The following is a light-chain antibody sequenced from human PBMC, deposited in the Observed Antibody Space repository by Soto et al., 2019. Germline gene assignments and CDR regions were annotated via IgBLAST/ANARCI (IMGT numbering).Light chain of an antibody. CDR2: DAS. CDR1: QGISSY. CDR3: QQLNSDPLFT. V-gene: IGKV1-9*01. J-gene: IGKJ3*01. Sequence: IQLTQSPSSLSASVGDRVTITCRASQGISSYLAWYQQKPEKATKLLIYDASTLQSGVPSRFSCSGSGTDFTLTISSLQPEDFATYYCQQLNSDPLFTFGPGTKVD.